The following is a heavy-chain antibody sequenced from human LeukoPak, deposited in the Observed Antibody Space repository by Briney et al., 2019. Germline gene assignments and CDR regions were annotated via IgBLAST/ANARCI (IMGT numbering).Heavy chain of an antibody. CDR2: IYHSGST. D-gene: IGHD3-22*01. V-gene: IGHV4-4*02. Sequence: PSETLSLTCAVSGGSISSSNWWSWVRQPPGKGLEWIGEIYHSGSTNYNPSLKSRVTISVDKSKNQFSLKLSSVTAADTAVYYCASLSYYDSSGYSRTFDYWGQGTLVTVPS. CDR1: GGSISSSNW. CDR3: ASLSYYDSSGYSRTFDY. J-gene: IGHJ4*02.